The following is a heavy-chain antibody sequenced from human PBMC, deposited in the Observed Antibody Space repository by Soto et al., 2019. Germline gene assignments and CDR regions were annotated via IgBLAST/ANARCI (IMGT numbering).Heavy chain of an antibody. V-gene: IGHV2-5*01. Sequence: QITLKESGPTLVKPTQTLTLTCTFSGVSLNTSGMGVGWIRQPPGKALEWLALIYWNDDNRYRPSLTSRLTIAQYTSKFQAVLTVTNVEPVDTATYYSALCTLVVNPVANQNFGYLGQGILGTVSS. CDR2: IYWNDDN. CDR3: ALCTLVVNPVANQNFGY. CDR1: GVSLNTSGMG. J-gene: IGHJ4*01. D-gene: IGHD2-2*01.